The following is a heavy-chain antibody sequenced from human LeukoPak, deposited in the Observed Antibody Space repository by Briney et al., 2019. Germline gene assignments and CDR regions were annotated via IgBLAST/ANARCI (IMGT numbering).Heavy chain of an antibody. J-gene: IGHJ5*02. CDR2: IYYSGIT. Sequence: SETLSLTCTVSGGSISSSSYYWGWIRQPPGKGLEWIGSIYYSGITYYNPSLKSRVTISVDTSKNQFSLKLSSVTAADTAVYYCARDGCGGDCYGYWFDPWGQGTLVTVSS. CDR1: GGSISSSSYY. CDR3: ARDGCGGDCYGYWFDP. V-gene: IGHV4-39*02. D-gene: IGHD2-21*02.